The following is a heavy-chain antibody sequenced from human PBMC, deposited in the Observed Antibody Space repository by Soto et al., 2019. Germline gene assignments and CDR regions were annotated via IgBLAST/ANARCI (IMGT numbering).Heavy chain of an antibody. Sequence: SETLSLTCTVSGGSISSSSYYWGWIRQPPGKGLEWIGSIYYSGSTYYNPSLKSRVTISVDTSQNQFSLKLSSVTAADTAVYYCARRSYCGGDCYYIIDYWGQGTLVTVSS. CDR3: ARRSYCGGDCYYIIDY. CDR1: GGSISSSSYY. D-gene: IGHD2-21*02. V-gene: IGHV4-39*01. J-gene: IGHJ4*02. CDR2: IYYSGST.